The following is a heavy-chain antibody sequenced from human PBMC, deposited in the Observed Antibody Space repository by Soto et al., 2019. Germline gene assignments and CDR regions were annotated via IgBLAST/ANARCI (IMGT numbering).Heavy chain of an antibody. Sequence: QLQLPESGPGLVKPSETLSLPCTVSGGSISSSSYYWGWICQPPGKGLEWIGRIYYSGSTYYNPSLKRAVTISVDSSRNQSGLKLSSVIAADTAVYYCARFRRSGYYYWFDPWGQGTLVTV. CDR3: ARFRRSGYYYWFDP. D-gene: IGHD3-22*01. V-gene: IGHV4-39*01. CDR1: GGSISSSSYY. J-gene: IGHJ5*02. CDR2: IYYSGST.